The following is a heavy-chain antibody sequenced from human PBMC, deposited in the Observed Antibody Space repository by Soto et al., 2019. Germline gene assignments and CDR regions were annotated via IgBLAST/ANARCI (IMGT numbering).Heavy chain of an antibody. J-gene: IGHJ5*02. V-gene: IGHV4-34*01. CDR3: ARTATVTTKWFDP. D-gene: IGHD4-17*01. Sequence: SETLSLTCAVYGGSFSGYYWSWIRQPPGKGLEWIGEINHSGSTNYNPSLKSRVTISVDTSKNQFSLKLSSVTAADTAVYYCARTATVTTKWFDPWGQGTLVTVSS. CDR1: GGSFSGYY. CDR2: INHSGST.